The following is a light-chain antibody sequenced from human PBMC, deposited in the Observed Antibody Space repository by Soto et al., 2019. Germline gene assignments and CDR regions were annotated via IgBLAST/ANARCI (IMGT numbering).Light chain of an antibody. CDR2: DVS. J-gene: IGLJ1*01. Sequence: SPGQSVTISCTGTSSDVGGYNYVSWYQQHPGKAPKLMIYDVSKRPSGVPDRFSGSKSGNTASLTISGLQAEDEADYYCCSYAGSLGYVFGTGTKVTVL. CDR1: SSDVGGYNY. CDR3: CSYAGSLGYV. V-gene: IGLV2-11*01.